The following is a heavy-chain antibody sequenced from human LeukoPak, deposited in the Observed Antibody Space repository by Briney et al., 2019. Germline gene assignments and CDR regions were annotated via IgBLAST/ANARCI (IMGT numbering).Heavy chain of an antibody. J-gene: IGHJ4*02. CDR1: GFTFSNYG. D-gene: IGHD5-12*01. V-gene: IGHV3-30*18. CDR2: ITYDGMNK. CDR3: AKDAYSGYDYPNY. Sequence: GRSLRLSCAASGFTFSNYGMHWVRQAPGKGLEWVAGITYDGMNKFYADSVQGRSTISRDNSKNTLYLQMNSLRVEDTAVYYWAKDAYSGYDYPNYWGQGTLVTVSS.